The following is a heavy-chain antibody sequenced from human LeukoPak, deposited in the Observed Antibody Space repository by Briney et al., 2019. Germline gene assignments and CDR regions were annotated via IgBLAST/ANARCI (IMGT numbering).Heavy chain of an antibody. V-gene: IGHV3-23*01. CDR3: ATSLAVYYGSGSYYKGFGAFDI. CDR1: GFTFSSYA. Sequence: PGGSLRLSCAASGFTFSSYAMSWVRQAPGKGLEWVSAISGSGGSTYYADSVKGRFTISRDNSKNTLYLQMNSLRAEDTAVYYCATSLAVYYGSGSYYKGFGAFDIWGQGTMVTVSS. J-gene: IGHJ3*02. D-gene: IGHD3-10*01. CDR2: ISGSGGST.